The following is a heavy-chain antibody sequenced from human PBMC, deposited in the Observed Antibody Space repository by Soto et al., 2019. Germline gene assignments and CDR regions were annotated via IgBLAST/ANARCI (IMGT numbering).Heavy chain of an antibody. CDR2: IIPILGIA. Sequence: QVQLVQFGAEVKKPGSSVKVSCKASGGTFSSYTISWVRQAPGQGLEWMGRIIPILGIANYAQKFQGRVTITADKSTSTAYMELSSLRSEDTAVYYCARVTYYDILTGTYNWFDPWGQGTLVTVSS. D-gene: IGHD3-9*01. CDR1: GGTFSSYT. CDR3: ARVTYYDILTGTYNWFDP. V-gene: IGHV1-69*02. J-gene: IGHJ5*02.